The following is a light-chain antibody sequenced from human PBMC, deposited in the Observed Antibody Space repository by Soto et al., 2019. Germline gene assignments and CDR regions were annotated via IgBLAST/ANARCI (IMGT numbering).Light chain of an antibody. J-gene: IGLJ2*01. Sequence: QSVLTQPPSVSGAPGQRVTISCTGSSSNIGAGYDVHWYRQLPGTAPKLLIYDNSNRPSGVPDRFSGSKSGTSASLAITGLQAEDEADYYCQSYDSSLSGSLFGGGTKVTVL. CDR2: DNS. V-gene: IGLV1-40*01. CDR3: QSYDSSLSGSL. CDR1: SSNIGAGYD.